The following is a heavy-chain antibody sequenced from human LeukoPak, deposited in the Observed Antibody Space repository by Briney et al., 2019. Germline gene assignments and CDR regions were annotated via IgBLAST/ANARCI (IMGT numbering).Heavy chain of an antibody. V-gene: IGHV3-21*01. CDR3: ARGCGGDCYYYMDV. CDR1: GFTFSRYS. D-gene: IGHD2-21*01. CDR2: ISSSRSNI. Sequence: PGGSLRLSCAASGFTFSRYSMNWVRQAPGKGMEWVSSISSSRSNIYSADSVKGRFTISRDNAKNSLYLQMNSLRAEDTAVYYCARGCGGDCYYYMDVRGKGTTVIVSS. J-gene: IGHJ6*03.